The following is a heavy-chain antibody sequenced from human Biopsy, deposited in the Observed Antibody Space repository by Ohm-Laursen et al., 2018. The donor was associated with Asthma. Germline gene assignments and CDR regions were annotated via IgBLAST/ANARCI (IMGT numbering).Heavy chain of an antibody. Sequence: GASVKVSCRVSGYTFINYAIHWVRQAPGQRLEWMGWINPGNGNTKYSQKFQGRVTMTTDTSTSTAYMELRSLRSDDTAAYYCARHRGYCTGGSCYPDFDYWGQGTLVTVSS. V-gene: IGHV1-3*01. CDR1: GYTFINYA. D-gene: IGHD2-15*01. CDR2: INPGNGNT. J-gene: IGHJ4*02. CDR3: ARHRGYCTGGSCYPDFDY.